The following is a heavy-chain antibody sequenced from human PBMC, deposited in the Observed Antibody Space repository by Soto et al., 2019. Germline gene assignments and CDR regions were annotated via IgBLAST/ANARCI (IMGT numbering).Heavy chain of an antibody. CDR2: INTSGGST. CDR3: ARERSLRFDP. Sequence: ASVKVSCKASGYTLSSYYMHWVRQAPGQGLEWMGIINTSGGSTTYAQKFQGRVTMTRNTSISTAYMELSSLRSEDTAVYYCARERSLRFDPWGQGTLVTVSS. V-gene: IGHV1-46*01. CDR1: GYTLSSYY. J-gene: IGHJ5*02. D-gene: IGHD3-10*01.